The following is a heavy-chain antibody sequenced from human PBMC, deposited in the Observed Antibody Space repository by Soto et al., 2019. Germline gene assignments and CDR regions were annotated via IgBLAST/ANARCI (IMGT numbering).Heavy chain of an antibody. CDR2: IYYRGST. CDR3: VWQYYDFLFGP. D-gene: IGHD3-3*01. Sequence: QLQLQESGPGLVKPSETLSLTCTVSGGSISSSTYYWGWIRQPPGKGLEWIGSIYYRGSTYYNPSLTSRVTISVDTCKNQFSLKVSSVTAADTAVYYCVWQYYDFLFGPSGQGTLVTVSS. J-gene: IGHJ5*02. V-gene: IGHV4-39*01. CDR1: GGSISSSTYY.